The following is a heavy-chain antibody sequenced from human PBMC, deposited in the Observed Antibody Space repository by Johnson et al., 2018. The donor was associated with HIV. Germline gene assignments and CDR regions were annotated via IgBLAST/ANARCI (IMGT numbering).Heavy chain of an antibody. CDR1: GFTFSSYA. D-gene: IGHD5-18*01. Sequence: QVQLVESGGGVVQPGRSLRLSCAASGFTFSSYAMHWVRQAPGKGLEWVAIIRYDGGNKYYADSVKGRFTISRDNSKNTLCLQMNSLRAEDTAVYYCARCQRGYSFSDAFDIWGQGTMVTVSS. J-gene: IGHJ3*02. CDR2: IRYDGGNK. CDR3: ARCQRGYSFSDAFDI. V-gene: IGHV3-30*02.